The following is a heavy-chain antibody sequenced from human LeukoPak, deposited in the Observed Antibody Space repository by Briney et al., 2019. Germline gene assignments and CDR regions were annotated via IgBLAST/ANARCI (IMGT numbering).Heavy chain of an antibody. CDR1: GFTFSSYA. J-gene: IGHJ4*02. V-gene: IGHV3-23*01. Sequence: GGSLRLSCAASGFTFSSYAMSWVRQAPGKGLEWVSAISGSGGSTYYADSVKGRFTISRDNSKNTLYLQMNSLRAEDTAVYYCAKDDATYYDFWSGYWIYWGQGTLVTVSS. CDR3: AKDDATYYDFWSGYWIY. CDR2: ISGSGGST. D-gene: IGHD3-3*01.